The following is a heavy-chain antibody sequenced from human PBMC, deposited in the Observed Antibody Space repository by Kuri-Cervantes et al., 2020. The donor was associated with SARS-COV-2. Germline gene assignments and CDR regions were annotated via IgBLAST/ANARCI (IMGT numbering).Heavy chain of an antibody. CDR2: IYTSGST. V-gene: IGHV4-4*07. J-gene: IGHJ3*02. D-gene: IGHD3-3*01. CDR1: GASINDYY. CDR3: ARVTTIFRDAFDI. Sequence: SQTLSLTCAVSGASINDYYWTWIRQPAGKKLEWIGHIYTSGSTNYNPSLKSRVTISVDTSKNQFSLKLSSVTAADTAVYYCARVTTIFRDAFDIWGQGTMVTVSS.